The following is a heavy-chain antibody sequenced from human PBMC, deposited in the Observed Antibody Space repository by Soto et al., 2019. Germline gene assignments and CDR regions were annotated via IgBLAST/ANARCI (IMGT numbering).Heavy chain of an antibody. D-gene: IGHD3-10*01. Sequence: ASVKVSCKASGYTFTGYYMHWVRQAPGQGLEWMGWINPNSGGTNYAQKFQGRVTMTRDTSISTAYMELSRLRSDDTAVYYCARVSWFGTYYYYGMDVWGQGTTVTVS. CDR2: INPNSGGT. V-gene: IGHV1-2*02. CDR1: GYTFTGYY. CDR3: ARVSWFGTYYYYGMDV. J-gene: IGHJ6*02.